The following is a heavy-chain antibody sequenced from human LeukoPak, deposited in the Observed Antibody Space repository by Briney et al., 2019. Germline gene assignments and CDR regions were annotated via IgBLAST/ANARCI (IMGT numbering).Heavy chain of an antibody. CDR3: ARAERWLQLIIDY. CDR1: GGTFSSYA. Sequence: ASVKVSCKASGGTFSSYAISWVRQAPGQGLEWMGRIIPILGIANYAQKFQGRVTITADKSTSTAYMELSSLRSEDTAVYYCARAERWLQLIIDYWGQGTLVTVSS. V-gene: IGHV1-69*04. CDR2: IIPILGIA. D-gene: IGHD5-24*01. J-gene: IGHJ4*02.